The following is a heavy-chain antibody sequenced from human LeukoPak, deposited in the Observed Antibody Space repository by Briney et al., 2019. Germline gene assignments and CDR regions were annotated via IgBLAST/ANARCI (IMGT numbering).Heavy chain of an antibody. CDR2: VSYDGSNK. V-gene: IGHV3-30*04. CDR1: GFTFTSYA. CDR3: ARDISFEVGATLDL. D-gene: IGHD1-26*01. J-gene: IGHJ4*02. Sequence: GRSLRLSCEASGFTFTSYAMHWVRQAPGKGLEWVAVVSYDGSNKYYANSVKGRFTMSRDQHKNRQHLQMNSLRAEDTAIYYCARDISFEVGATLDLWGQGGLVSV.